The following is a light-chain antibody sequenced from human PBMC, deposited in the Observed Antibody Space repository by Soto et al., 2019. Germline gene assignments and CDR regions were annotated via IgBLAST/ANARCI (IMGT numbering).Light chain of an antibody. CDR1: SSDVGGYNY. CDR2: EVS. J-gene: IGLJ1*01. CDR3: SSYTSSSTWV. V-gene: IGLV2-14*01. Sequence: QSALIQPPSVSGSPGQSITISCTGTSSDVGGYNYVSWYQQHPGKAPKLMIYEVSNRPSGVSNRFSGSKSGNTASLTISGLQAEDEADYYCSSYTSSSTWVFGTGTKLTVL.